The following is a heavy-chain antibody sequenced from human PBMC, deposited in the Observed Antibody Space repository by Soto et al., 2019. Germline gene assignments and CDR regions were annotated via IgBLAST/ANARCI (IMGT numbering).Heavy chain of an antibody. Sequence: QVQLQESGPGLVKPSQTLSLTCTVSGGSISTVDYWWSWIRQSPDMGLEWIGHIYDGGRTYNNPSLESRVTISVDTSKSQLSLTLRSVSDADTAVYYCARGPSGDKVDSWGQGTLVTVSS. CDR3: ARGPSGDKVDS. CDR1: GGSISTVDYW. V-gene: IGHV4-30-4*01. J-gene: IGHJ4*02. D-gene: IGHD7-27*01. CDR2: IYDGGRT.